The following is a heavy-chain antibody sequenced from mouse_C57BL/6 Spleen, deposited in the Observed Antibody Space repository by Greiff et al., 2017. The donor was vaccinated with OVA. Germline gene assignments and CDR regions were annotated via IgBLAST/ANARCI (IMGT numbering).Heavy chain of an antibody. CDR1: GYTFTSYW. V-gene: IGHV1-74*01. Sequence: VQLQQPGAELVKPGASVKVSCKASGYTFTSYWMHWVKQRPGQGLEWIGRIHPSDSDTNYNQKFKGKATLTVDKSSSTAYMQLSSLTSEDSAVYYCAIEDYSNRFAYWGQGTLVTVSA. CDR3: AIEDYSNRFAY. CDR2: IHPSDSDT. J-gene: IGHJ3*01. D-gene: IGHD2-5*01.